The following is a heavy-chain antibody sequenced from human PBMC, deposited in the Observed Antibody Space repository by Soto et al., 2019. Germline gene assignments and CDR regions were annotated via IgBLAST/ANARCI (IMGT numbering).Heavy chain of an antibody. CDR3: AWGGYNWNSPPLSYYYMDV. CDR2: INAGNGNT. V-gene: IGHV1-3*01. D-gene: IGHD1-7*01. CDR1: GYTFTSYA. Sequence: ASVKVSCKASGYTFTSYAMHWVRQAPGQRLEWMGWINAGNGNTKYSQKFQGRVTITRDTSASTAYMERSSLRAEGTAVYYCAWGGYNWNSPPLSYYYMDVWGKGTTVTVSS. J-gene: IGHJ6*03.